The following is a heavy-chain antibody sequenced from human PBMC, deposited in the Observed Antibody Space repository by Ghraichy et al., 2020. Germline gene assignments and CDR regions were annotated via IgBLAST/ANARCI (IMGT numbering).Heavy chain of an antibody. Sequence: ASVKVSCKASGYTFTSYAMHWVRQAPGQRLEWMGWINAGNGNTKYSQKFQGRVTITRDTSASTAYMELSSLRSEDTAVYYCARDAESWFGESLLDYWGQGTLVTVSS. D-gene: IGHD3-10*01. CDR3: ARDAESWFGESLLDY. J-gene: IGHJ4*02. CDR1: GYTFTSYA. CDR2: INAGNGNT. V-gene: IGHV1-3*01.